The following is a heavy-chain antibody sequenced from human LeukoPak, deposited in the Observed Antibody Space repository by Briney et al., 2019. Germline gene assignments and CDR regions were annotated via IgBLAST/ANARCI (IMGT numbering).Heavy chain of an antibody. J-gene: IGHJ4*02. D-gene: IGHD2-2*01. CDR2: ISSSSSTI. CDR3: ARTQDIVVVPAATHFDY. CDR1: GFTFSSYS. V-gene: IGHV3-48*04. Sequence: PGGSLRLSCAASGFTFSSYSMNWVRQAPGKGLEWVSYISSSSSTIYYADSVKGRFTISRDNAKNSLYLQMNSLRAEDTAVYYCARTQDIVVVPAATHFDYWGQGTLVTVSS.